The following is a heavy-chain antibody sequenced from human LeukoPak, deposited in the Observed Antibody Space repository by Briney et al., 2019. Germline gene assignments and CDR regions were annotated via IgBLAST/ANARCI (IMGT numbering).Heavy chain of an antibody. J-gene: IGHJ4*02. CDR2: INWNGGST. Sequence: GGSLRLSCAASGFTFDDYGMSWVRQAPGKGLEWVSGINWNGGSTGYADSVKGRFTISRDNAKNSLYLQMNSLRAEDTAVYYCASLIAAAGTVDYWGQGTLVTVSS. D-gene: IGHD6-13*01. CDR3: ASLIAAAGTVDY. CDR1: GFTFDDYG. V-gene: IGHV3-20*04.